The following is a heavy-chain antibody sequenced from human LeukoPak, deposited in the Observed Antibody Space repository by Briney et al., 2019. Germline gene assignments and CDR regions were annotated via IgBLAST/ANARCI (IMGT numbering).Heavy chain of an antibody. J-gene: IGHJ5*02. CDR3: ATEGPLPGGHGS. Sequence: GGSLRLSCAGSGFIFRNHWVHWVRQAPGKGLVWVSRINSDGTSTNYADSVKGRFTISRDIAKNTVYLQMNSLRADDTAVHFCATEGPLPGGHGSWGQGTLVTVSS. CDR1: GFIFRNHW. CDR2: INSDGTST. V-gene: IGHV3-74*01. D-gene: IGHD2-21*01.